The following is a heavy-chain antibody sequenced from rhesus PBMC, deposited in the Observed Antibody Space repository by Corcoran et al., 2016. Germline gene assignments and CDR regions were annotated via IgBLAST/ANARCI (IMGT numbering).Heavy chain of an antibody. CDR1: GGSVNSSNW. Sequence: QVQLQESGPGLVKPSETLSLTCAVSGGSVNSSNWWSWIRQPPGKGLEWIGYISGSSVSTYYNPSLKSRVTISTDTSKNQFSLKLSSVTAADTAVYYCARDLGTTWGQGVLVTVSS. D-gene: IGHD1-1*01. J-gene: IGHJ4*01. CDR2: ISGSSVST. V-gene: IGHV4-65*01. CDR3: ARDLGTT.